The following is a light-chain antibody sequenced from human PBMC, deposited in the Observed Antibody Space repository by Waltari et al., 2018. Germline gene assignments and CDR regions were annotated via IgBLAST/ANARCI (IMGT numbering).Light chain of an antibody. CDR3: QQYYSTPTWT. J-gene: IGKJ1*01. Sequence: DIVMTQSPDSLAVSLGARATINCKSSQGVLYSSNNKNYLAWYQQKPGQPPKLLIYWASTRESGVPDRFSGSGSGTDFTLTISSLQAEDVAVYYCQQYYSTPTWTFGQGTKVEIK. CDR1: QGVLYSSNNKNY. CDR2: WAS. V-gene: IGKV4-1*01.